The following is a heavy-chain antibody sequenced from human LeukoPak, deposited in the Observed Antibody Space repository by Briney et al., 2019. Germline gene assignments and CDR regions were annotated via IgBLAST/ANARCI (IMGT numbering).Heavy chain of an antibody. D-gene: IGHD6-13*01. CDR1: GFTFSSNW. V-gene: IGHV3-7*01. CDR3: ARDPPLITAAGSRYFQH. CDR2: IKQDGSEK. Sequence: GGSLRLSCAASGFTFSSNWMSWVRQAPGKGLEWVANIKQDGSEKYYVDSVKGRFTISRDNAKNSLYLQMNSLRAEDTAVYYYARDPPLITAAGSRYFQHWGQGTLVTVSS. J-gene: IGHJ1*01.